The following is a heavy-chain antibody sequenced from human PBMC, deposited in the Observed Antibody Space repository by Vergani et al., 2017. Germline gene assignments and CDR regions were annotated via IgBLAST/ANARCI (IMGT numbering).Heavy chain of an antibody. J-gene: IGHJ6*03. D-gene: IGHD3-3*01. CDR2: IYTSGST. CDR3: ARERGLIYDFWSASDYYYMDV. Sequence: QVQLQESGPGLVKPSQTLSLTCTVSGGSISSGSYYWSWIRQPAGKGLEWIGRIYTSGSTNYNPSLKSRVTMSVDTSKNQFSLKLSSVPAADTAVYYCARERGLIYDFWSASDYYYMDVWGKGTTVTVSS. CDR1: GGSISSGSYY. V-gene: IGHV4-61*02.